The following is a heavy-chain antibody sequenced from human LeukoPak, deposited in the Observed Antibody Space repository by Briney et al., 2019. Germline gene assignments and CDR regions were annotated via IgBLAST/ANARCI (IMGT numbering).Heavy chain of an antibody. Sequence: GGSLRLSCAASGFTFSSYWMSWVRQAPGKGLEWVANIKQDGSEKYYVDSVKGRFTISRDNAKNSLYLQMNSLRAEDTAVYYCAREEYDFWSIQSGRYFDLWGRGTLVTVSS. CDR1: GFTFSSYW. D-gene: IGHD3-3*01. CDR3: AREEYDFWSIQSGRYFDL. J-gene: IGHJ2*01. CDR2: IKQDGSEK. V-gene: IGHV3-7*01.